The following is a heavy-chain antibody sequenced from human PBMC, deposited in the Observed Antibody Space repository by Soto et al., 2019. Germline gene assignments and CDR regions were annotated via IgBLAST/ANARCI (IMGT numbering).Heavy chain of an antibody. CDR3: VRGPYNYNSRYFDY. D-gene: IGHD1-1*01. CDR2: INHSGIT. J-gene: IGHJ4*02. Sequence: LSLTCTVSGGSFSGYFWTWIRQAPGKGLEWLAEINHSGITNYNPSVESRVSMSVDTSKNQFSLRLYSVTAADTAVYYCVRGPYNYNSRYFDYWGQGTLVTVSS. V-gene: IGHV4-34*01. CDR1: GGSFSGYF.